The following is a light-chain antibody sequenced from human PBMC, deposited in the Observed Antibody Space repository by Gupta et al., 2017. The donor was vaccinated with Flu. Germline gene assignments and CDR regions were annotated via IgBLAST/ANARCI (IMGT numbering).Light chain of an antibody. V-gene: IGLV8-61*01. CDR2: RTD. Sequence: LTGGLRCGANTTANYPGWCQQTPGRPPRALIVRTDRRSSGVPDRFSASILGDKAALPITGAQADDEADYYCILITGEGDIQGVFGGGTRLTVL. CDR3: ILITGEGDIQGV. J-gene: IGLJ2*01. CDR1: CGANTTANY.